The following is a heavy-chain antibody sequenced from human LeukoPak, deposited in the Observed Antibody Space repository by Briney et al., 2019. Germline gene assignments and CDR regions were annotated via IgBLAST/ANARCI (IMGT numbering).Heavy chain of an antibody. CDR1: GYTFTSYG. J-gene: IGHJ4*02. V-gene: IGHV1-69*13. D-gene: IGHD3-10*01. CDR3: ARAGPAGGFDY. CDR2: IIPIFGTA. Sequence: ASVKVSCKASGYTFTSYGISWVRQAPGQGLEWMGGIIPIFGTANYAQKFQGRVTITADESTSTAYMELSSLRSEDTAVYYCARAGPAGGFDYWGQGTLVNVSS.